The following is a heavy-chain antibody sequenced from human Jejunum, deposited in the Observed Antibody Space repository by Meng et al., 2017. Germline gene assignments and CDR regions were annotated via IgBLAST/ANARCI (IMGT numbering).Heavy chain of an antibody. D-gene: IGHD3-10*01. CDR2: TYYSSEWHN. CDR1: GASVSSNLSF. J-gene: IGHJ4*02. V-gene: IGHV6-1*02. Sequence: QVQVQQPGPGLGRPSQSLTLTCACSGASVSSNLSFWHWVRQSPSGGLEWLGHTYYSSEWHNHYGVYVRVRISINADTSRNHFSLHFDSVTPKDTYVYYCTTWYGEYWGQGTLVTVSS. CDR3: TTWYGEY.